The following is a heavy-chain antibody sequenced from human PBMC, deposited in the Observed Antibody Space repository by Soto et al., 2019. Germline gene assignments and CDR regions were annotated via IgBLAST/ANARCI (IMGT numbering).Heavy chain of an antibody. CDR1: GFSFSNNG. J-gene: IGHJ4*02. CDR3: AKDRVESGLGEIDY. V-gene: IGHV3-30*18. CDR2: ISYDGSKK. Sequence: LRLSCAASGFSFSNNGMHWVRQAPGKGLEWVAIISYDGSKKYYADSVKGRFTISRDNSKNTLYLQMNSLRVEDTAVFYCAKDRVESGLGEIDYWGQGTLVTVSS. D-gene: IGHD3-16*01.